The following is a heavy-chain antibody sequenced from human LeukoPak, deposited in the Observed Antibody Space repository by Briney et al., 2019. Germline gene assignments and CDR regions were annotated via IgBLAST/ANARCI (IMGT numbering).Heavy chain of an antibody. V-gene: IGHV4-34*01. CDR1: GGSFSGYY. Sequence: PSETLSLTCAVYGGSFSGYYWSWIRQPPGKGLEWIGEINHSGSTNYNPPLKSRVTISVDTSKNQFPLQLSSVTAADTAVYYCARGNIVVVIAATRFDPWGQGTLVTVSP. D-gene: IGHD2-15*01. J-gene: IGHJ5*02. CDR3: ARGNIVVVIAATRFDP. CDR2: INHSGST.